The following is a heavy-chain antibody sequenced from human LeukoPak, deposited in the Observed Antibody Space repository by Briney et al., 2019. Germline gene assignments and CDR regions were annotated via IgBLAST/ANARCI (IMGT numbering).Heavy chain of an antibody. D-gene: IGHD2-15*01. Sequence: PGGSLRLSCAASGFTFSSYSMNWVRQAPGKGLGWVSSISSSSSYIYYADSVKGRFTISRDNAKNSLYLQMNSLRAEDTAVYYCARHLLRYCSGGSCPNFDYWGQGTLVTVSS. CDR1: GFTFSSYS. J-gene: IGHJ4*02. CDR3: ARHLLRYCSGGSCPNFDY. CDR2: ISSSSSYI. V-gene: IGHV3-21*01.